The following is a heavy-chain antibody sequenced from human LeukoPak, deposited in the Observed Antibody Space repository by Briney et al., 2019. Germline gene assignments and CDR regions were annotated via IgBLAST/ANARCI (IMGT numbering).Heavy chain of an antibody. D-gene: IGHD6-6*01. Sequence: GGSLRLSCAASGLTFSSYAMNWVRQAPGKGLKWVSGISNSGGSTYYADSVKGRFTISRDNSKNTLYLQMNSLRAEDTAVYYCAKETSSSFDYWGQGTLVTVSS. CDR1: GLTFSSYA. V-gene: IGHV3-23*01. J-gene: IGHJ4*02. CDR3: AKETSSSFDY. CDR2: ISNSGGST.